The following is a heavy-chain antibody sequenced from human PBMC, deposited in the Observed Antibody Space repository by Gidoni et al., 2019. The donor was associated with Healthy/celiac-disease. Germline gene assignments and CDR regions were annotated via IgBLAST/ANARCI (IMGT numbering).Heavy chain of an antibody. Sequence: EVQLVESGGGLVQPGGSLRLSCAASGCTFSSYWMSWVRQAPGKGLEWVANIKHYVSENYYVDSVKGRFTISRDNAKNSLYLQMNSLRAEDTAVYYCARDWGFASVSFFDIWGQGTMVTVSS. V-gene: IGHV3-7*01. CDR3: ARDWGFASVSFFDI. J-gene: IGHJ3*02. CDR1: GCTFSSYW. CDR2: IKHYVSEN. D-gene: IGHD3-16*01.